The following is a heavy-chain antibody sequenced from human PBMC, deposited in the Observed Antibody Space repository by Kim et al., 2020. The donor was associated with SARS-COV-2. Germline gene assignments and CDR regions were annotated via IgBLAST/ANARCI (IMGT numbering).Heavy chain of an antibody. Sequence: ASVKVSCKASGYTFTSYAMHWVRQAPGQRLEWMGWINAGNGNTKYSQKFQGRVTITRDTSASTAYMELSSLRSEDTAVYYCARDSNVPPPIEVPAALYNWFDPWGQGTLVTVSS. CDR2: INAGNGNT. CDR1: GYTFTSYA. CDR3: ARDSNVPPPIEVPAALYNWFDP. V-gene: IGHV1-3*01. D-gene: IGHD2-2*01. J-gene: IGHJ5*02.